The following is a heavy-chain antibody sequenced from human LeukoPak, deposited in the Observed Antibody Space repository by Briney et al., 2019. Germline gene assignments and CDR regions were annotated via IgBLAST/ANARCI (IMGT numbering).Heavy chain of an antibody. CDR1: GCSFTHYA. J-gene: IGHJ4*02. D-gene: IGHD6-19*01. CDR2: ISTYNGDT. CDR3: ARDPSNTSGWYIYFDF. V-gene: IGHV1-18*01. Sequence: ASVKVSCKTSGCSFTHYAISWVRQAPGQGLEWMGWISTYNGDTKYAQKLQGRFTMTSDTSTSTAYMELRSLTSDDTAVYYCARDPSNTSGWYIYFDFWGQGTLVTVSS.